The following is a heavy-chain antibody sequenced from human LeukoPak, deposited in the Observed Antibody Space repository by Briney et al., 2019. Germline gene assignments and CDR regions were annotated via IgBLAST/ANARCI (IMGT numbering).Heavy chain of an antibody. CDR3: ARDQEGFDY. V-gene: IGHV1-46*01. Sequence: VASVKVYCKASGYTFTSNYIHCVRQAPGQGLEWMGMIYPRDGSISYAQKFQGRVTVTRDTSTSTVHMELSGLRSEDTAVYYCARDQEGFDYWGQGTLVTVSS. J-gene: IGHJ4*02. CDR2: IYPRDGSI. CDR1: GYTFTSNY.